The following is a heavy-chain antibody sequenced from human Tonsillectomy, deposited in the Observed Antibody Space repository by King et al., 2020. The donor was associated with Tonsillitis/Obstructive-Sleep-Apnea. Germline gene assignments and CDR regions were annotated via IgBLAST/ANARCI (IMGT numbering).Heavy chain of an antibody. CDR3: ARHRGYSSGWFDY. V-gene: IGHV5-51*01. D-gene: IGHD6-19*01. CDR2: IYPGDSDT. Sequence: QLVQSGAEVKKPGETLKISCKGSGYSFTSYCIGWVRQMPGKCLLWRGIIYPGDSDTRYSPSFQGQVTTSADKSISTAYLQWSSLKASDTAMYYCARHRGYSSGWFDYWGQGTLVTVSS. J-gene: IGHJ4*02. CDR1: GYSFTSYC.